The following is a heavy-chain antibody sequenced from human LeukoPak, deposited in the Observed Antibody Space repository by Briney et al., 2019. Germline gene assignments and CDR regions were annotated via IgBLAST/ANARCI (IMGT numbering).Heavy chain of an antibody. Sequence: SETLSLTCTVSGGSISSRDYYWGWIRQPPGKGLEWIGSIYYSGSTYYNPSLKSRVTISVDTSNNQFSLKLRSVTAADTAVYYCARASPSRGAFDIWGQGTMVTVSS. CDR3: ARASPSRGAFDI. CDR2: IYYSGST. J-gene: IGHJ3*02. V-gene: IGHV4-39*07. CDR1: GGSISSRDYY.